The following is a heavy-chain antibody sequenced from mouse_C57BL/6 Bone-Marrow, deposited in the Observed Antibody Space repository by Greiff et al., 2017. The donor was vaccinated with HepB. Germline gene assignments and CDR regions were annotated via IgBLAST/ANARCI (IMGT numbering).Heavy chain of an antibody. J-gene: IGHJ1*03. CDR3: ARDQDGSSYDWYFDV. D-gene: IGHD1-1*01. CDR2: INYDGSST. Sequence: VESEGGLVQPGSSMKLSCTASGFTFSDYYMAWVRQVPEKGLEWVANINYDGSSTYYLDSLKSRFIISRDNAKNILYLQMSSLKSEDTATYYCARDQDGSSYDWYFDVWGTGTTVTVSS. CDR1: GFTFSDYY. V-gene: IGHV5-16*01.